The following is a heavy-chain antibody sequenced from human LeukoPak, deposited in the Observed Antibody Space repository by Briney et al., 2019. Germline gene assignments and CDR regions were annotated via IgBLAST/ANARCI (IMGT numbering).Heavy chain of an antibody. CDR1: GGSFSGYY. D-gene: IGHD2-15*01. Sequence: SETLSLTCAVYGGSFSGYYWSWLRQPPGKGLEWIGEINHSGSTNYNPSLKSRVTMSVDTSKNQFSLRLNSVTAADTAVYYCARHVGGGYWYFDYWGRGTQVTVSS. V-gene: IGHV4-34*01. J-gene: IGHJ2*01. CDR3: ARHVGGGYWYFDY. CDR2: INHSGST.